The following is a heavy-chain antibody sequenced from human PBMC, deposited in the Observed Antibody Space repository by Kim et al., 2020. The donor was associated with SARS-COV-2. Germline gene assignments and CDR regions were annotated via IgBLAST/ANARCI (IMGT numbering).Heavy chain of an antibody. D-gene: IGHD5-18*01. CDR2: IRSKAYGGTT. Sequence: GGSLRLSCTASGFTFGDYAMSWVRQAPGKGLEWVGFIRSKAYGGTTEYAASVKGRFTISRDDSKSIAYLQMNSLKTEDTAVYYCTRGGTAMVTRRLDYWGQGTLVTVSS. V-gene: IGHV3-49*04. CDR3: TRGGTAMVTRRLDY. J-gene: IGHJ4*02. CDR1: GFTFGDYA.